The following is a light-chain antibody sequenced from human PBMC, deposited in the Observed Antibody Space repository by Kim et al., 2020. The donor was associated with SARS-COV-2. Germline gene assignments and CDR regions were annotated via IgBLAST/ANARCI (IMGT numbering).Light chain of an antibody. J-gene: IGKJ2*01. CDR2: GAS. CDR1: QSVSSN. CDR3: QQYNNWPYT. V-gene: IGKV3-15*01. Sequence: EIVMTQSPATLSVSPGERATLSCRASQSVSSNLAWYQQKPGQAPSLLIYGASTRATGIPSRFSGSGSGTEFTLTISSLQSEDFAVYSCQQYNNWPYTFGQGTNLEI.